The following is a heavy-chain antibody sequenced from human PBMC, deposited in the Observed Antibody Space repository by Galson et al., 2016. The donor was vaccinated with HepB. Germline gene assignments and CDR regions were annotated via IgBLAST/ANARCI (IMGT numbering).Heavy chain of an antibody. V-gene: IGHV3-21*03. D-gene: IGHD3-3*01. Sequence: SLRLSCAASGFTFSSYSMHWVRQAPGKGLEWVSPIGSSSRYIYYADSVKGRFTISRDNAKNSLYLQMNSLRAEDTAVYYCARGGRRFLEWHQLNYDYWGQGTLVTVSS. CDR1: GFTFSSYS. J-gene: IGHJ4*02. CDR2: IGSSSRYI. CDR3: ARGGRRFLEWHQLNYDY.